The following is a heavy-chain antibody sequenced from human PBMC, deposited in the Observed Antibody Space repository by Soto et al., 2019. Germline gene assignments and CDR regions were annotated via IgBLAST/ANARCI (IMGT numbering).Heavy chain of an antibody. V-gene: IGHV3-33*01. D-gene: IGHD6-13*01. CDR2: IWYDGSNK. CDR3: AREGRAAGPPYYYYYGMDV. J-gene: IGHJ6*02. CDR1: GFTFSSYG. Sequence: GGSLRLSCAASGFTFSSYGMHWVRQAPGKGLEWVAVIWYDGSNKYYADSVKGRFTISRDNSKNTLYLQMNGLRAEDTAVYYCAREGRAAGPPYYYYYGMDVWGQGTTVTVS.